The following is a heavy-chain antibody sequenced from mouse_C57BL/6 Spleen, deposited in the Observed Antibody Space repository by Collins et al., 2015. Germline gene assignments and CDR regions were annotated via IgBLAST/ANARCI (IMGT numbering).Heavy chain of an antibody. CDR1: GYTFTNYG. V-gene: IGHV9-3*02. CDR2: INTNTGES. Sequence: VQSGPELKKPGETVKISCKASGYTFTNYGMNWVKQAPGKGLKWMGWINTNTGESTYAEEIKGRFAFSLETSASTAYLQINNLKNEDTATYFCATLWLRDYWGQGTTLTVSS. CDR3: ATLWLRDY. J-gene: IGHJ2*01. D-gene: IGHD2-2*01.